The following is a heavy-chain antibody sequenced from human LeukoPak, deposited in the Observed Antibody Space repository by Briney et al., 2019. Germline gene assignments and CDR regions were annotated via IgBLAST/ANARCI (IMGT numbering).Heavy chain of an antibody. CDR2: FDPEDGET. CDR3: ATECRYDYVWGSYYY. V-gene: IGHV1-24*01. J-gene: IGHJ4*02. CDR1: GYTLTELS. D-gene: IGHD3-16*01. Sequence: GASAKVSCKVSGYTLTELSMHWVRQAPGKGLEWMGGFDPEDGETIYAQKFQGRVTMTEDTSTDTAYMELSSLRSEDTAVYYCATECRYDYVWGSYYYWGQGTLVTVSS.